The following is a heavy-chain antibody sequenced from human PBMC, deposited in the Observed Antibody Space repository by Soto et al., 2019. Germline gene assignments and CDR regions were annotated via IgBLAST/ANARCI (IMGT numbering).Heavy chain of an antibody. J-gene: IGHJ6*02. V-gene: IGHV1-69*12. Sequence: QVQLVQSGAEVKKPGSSVKVSCKASGGTFSSYAISWVRQAPGQGLEWMGGIIPIFGTANYAQKLQGRATITADESTSTSYLELSSLRSEDTAVYYCATHFWSRQSRSYYYVMDVWYRGTTVTVSS. D-gene: IGHD3-3*02. CDR3: ATHFWSRQSRSYYYVMDV. CDR1: GGTFSSYA. CDR2: IIPIFGTA.